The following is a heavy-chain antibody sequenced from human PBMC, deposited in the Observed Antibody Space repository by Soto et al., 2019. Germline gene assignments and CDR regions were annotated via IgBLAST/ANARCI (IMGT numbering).Heavy chain of an antibody. CDR3: VRTSLVVAAATREDY. D-gene: IGHD2-15*01. Sequence: EVQLVESGGGLVQPGESLRLSCAASGFTFSSYWMHWVRQAPGKGLLWVSRINSDGSSTSYAGSVKGRFTISRDNAKNTLYLQMNSLRAEETAVYYCVRTSLVVAAATREDYWGQGTLVTVSS. J-gene: IGHJ4*02. CDR1: GFTFSSYW. CDR2: INSDGSST. V-gene: IGHV3-74*01.